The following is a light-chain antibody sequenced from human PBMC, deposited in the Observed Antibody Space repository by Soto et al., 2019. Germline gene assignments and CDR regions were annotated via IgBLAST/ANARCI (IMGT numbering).Light chain of an antibody. CDR1: QDITNY. CDR3: QQYDSVFT. V-gene: IGKV1-33*01. CDR2: GAS. Sequence: DIQMTQSPSSLSASVGDRVTITCQASQDITNYLNWYQQKPGKAPNLLIYGASNFETGVPSRFSGSESGTDFTFTISSLQAEDIGTYFCQQYDSVFTFGQVTRLEIK. J-gene: IGKJ5*01.